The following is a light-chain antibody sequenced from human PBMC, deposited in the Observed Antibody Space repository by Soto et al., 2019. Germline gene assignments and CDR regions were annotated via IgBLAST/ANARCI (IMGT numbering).Light chain of an antibody. Sequence: DIQLTQSPSFLSASIGDRVTITCRASQGISNYLAWYQQKPGKAPKLLIFAASTLQSGVPSRFSGSGSGTAFPLTISSLQPEDFATYWCQQVNSSPFTFGPGTKVDIK. CDR2: AAS. V-gene: IGKV1-9*01. J-gene: IGKJ3*01. CDR1: QGISNY. CDR3: QQVNSSPFT.